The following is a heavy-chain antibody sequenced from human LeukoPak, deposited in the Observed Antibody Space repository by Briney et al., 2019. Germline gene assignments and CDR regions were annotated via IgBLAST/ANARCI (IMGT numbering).Heavy chain of an antibody. Sequence: SGGPLRLSCVASGFTFSSYAMNGLPQSPGRGLEGVSNITSSSDYTNYADSVRGRSTVSRDNSKNTLDLQMNSLGAEDTAAYFCAKEARTGHRYFDLWGRGTLVTVSS. J-gene: IGHJ2*01. CDR1: GFTFSSYA. CDR3: AKEARTGHRYFDL. V-gene: IGHV3-23*01. CDR2: ITSSSDYT.